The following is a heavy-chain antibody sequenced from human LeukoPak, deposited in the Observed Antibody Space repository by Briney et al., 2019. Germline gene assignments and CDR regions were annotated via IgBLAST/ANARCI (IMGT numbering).Heavy chain of an antibody. CDR3: ARINSSASSHQEIDY. CDR2: INYSGTT. Sequence: PSETLSLTCTVSGVSISSSNYYWVWLRQPPGKGLEWIGSINYSGTTYYTPALKSRLPISIDTSKTQFSLKLSSVTAADTPVYYCARINSSASSHQEIDYWGQGTLVTVSS. V-gene: IGHV4-39*01. J-gene: IGHJ4*02. D-gene: IGHD3-22*01. CDR1: GVSISSSNYY.